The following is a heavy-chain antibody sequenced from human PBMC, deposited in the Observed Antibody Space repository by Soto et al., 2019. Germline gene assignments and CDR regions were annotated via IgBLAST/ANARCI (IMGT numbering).Heavy chain of an antibody. Sequence: SETLSLTCTVSGGSISSGDYYWSWIRQPPGKGLEWIGYIYYSGSTYYNPSLKSRVTISVDTSKNPFSLKLSTVTAADTAVYYCDRFGEFVHEYYFDYWGPGTLVSV. CDR1: GGSISSGDYY. D-gene: IGHD3-10*01. V-gene: IGHV4-30-4*01. CDR2: IYYSGST. CDR3: DRFGEFVHEYYFDY. J-gene: IGHJ4*02.